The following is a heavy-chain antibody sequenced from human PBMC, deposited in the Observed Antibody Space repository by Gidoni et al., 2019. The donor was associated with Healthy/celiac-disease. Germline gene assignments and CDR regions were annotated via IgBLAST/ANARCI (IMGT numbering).Heavy chain of an antibody. CDR3: AKEPMGASSGDLLD. V-gene: IGHV3-9*01. CDR2: ICWNSGRI. J-gene: IGHJ4*02. Sequence: ELQLVESGGGLVHPGRSLRPSCAASCSTFDDYAMDWVRQAPGKGLEWVSGICWNSGRIGYADSVKGRFTISRDNAKNTLYLQMNSLRAEDTALYYCAKEPMGASSGDLLDWGQGTLVTVSS. CDR1: CSTFDDYA. D-gene: IGHD1-26*01.